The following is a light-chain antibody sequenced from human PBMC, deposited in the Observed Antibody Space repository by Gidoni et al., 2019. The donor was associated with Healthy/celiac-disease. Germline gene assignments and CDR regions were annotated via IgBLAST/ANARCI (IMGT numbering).Light chain of an antibody. Sequence: QPALTQPASVSGSPGQPITISCPGTSSDVGGYNYVSWYQQHPGKAPKLMIYDVSNRPSGVSNRFSGSKSGNTASLTISGLQAEDEADYYCSSYTSSSTLHWVFGGGTKLTVL. V-gene: IGLV2-14*01. J-gene: IGLJ3*02. CDR2: DVS. CDR3: SSYTSSSTLHWV. CDR1: SSDVGGYNY.